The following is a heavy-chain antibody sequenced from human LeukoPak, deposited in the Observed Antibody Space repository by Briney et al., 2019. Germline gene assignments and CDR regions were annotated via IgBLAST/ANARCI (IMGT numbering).Heavy chain of an antibody. V-gene: IGHV3-15*01. CDR3: QYAFDI. J-gene: IGHJ3*02. Sequence: PGGFLRLSCAASGFTFSSYGMHWVRQAPGKGLEWVGRIKSKTDGGTTDYAAPVKGRFTISRDDSKNTLYLQMNSLKTEDTAVYYCQYAFDIWGQGTMVTVSS. CDR2: IKSKTDGGTT. CDR1: GFTFSSYG.